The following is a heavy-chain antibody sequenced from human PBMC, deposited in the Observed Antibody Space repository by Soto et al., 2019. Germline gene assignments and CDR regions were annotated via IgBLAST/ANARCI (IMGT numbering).Heavy chain of an antibody. D-gene: IGHD6-19*01. CDR1: GDSVSSNSAA. CDR3: ARVRFNRVAVAGNFDY. CDR2: TYYRSKWYN. J-gene: IGHJ4*02. V-gene: IGHV6-1*01. Sequence: SQTLSLTCVISGDSVSSNSAAWNWIRQSPSRGLEWLGRTYYRSKWYNDYAVSVKSRITINPDTSKNQFSLQLNSVTPEDTAVYYCARVRFNRVAVAGNFDYWGQGTLVTVSS.